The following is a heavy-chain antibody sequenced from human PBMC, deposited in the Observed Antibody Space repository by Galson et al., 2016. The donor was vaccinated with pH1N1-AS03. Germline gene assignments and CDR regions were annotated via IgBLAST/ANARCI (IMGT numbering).Heavy chain of an antibody. CDR3: ASQNYYDSSGSFDFFDH. V-gene: IGHV3-49*04. J-gene: IGHJ4*02. Sequence: SLRLSCAASGFSFGDCPMNWVRQVPGKGLEWVGFIRSKAYGGTTENAASVKGRFSISRDDSKNIAYLQMNSLKTEDTAMYYCASQNYYDSSGSFDFFDHWGQGTLVTVSS. D-gene: IGHD3-22*01. CDR2: IRSKAYGGTT. CDR1: GFSFGDCP.